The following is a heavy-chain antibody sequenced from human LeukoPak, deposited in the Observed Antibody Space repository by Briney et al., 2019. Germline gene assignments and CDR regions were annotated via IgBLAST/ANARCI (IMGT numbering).Heavy chain of an antibody. J-gene: IGHJ3*02. CDR3: ASELKI. CDR2: IKQDGSEK. CDR1: GFTFSFYS. Sequence: GGSLRLSCAASGFTFSFYSMSWVRQAPGKGLEWVANIKQDGSEKYYVDSVKGRFTISRDNAKNSLYLQMNSLRAEDTAVYYCASELKIWGQGTMVTVSS. V-gene: IGHV3-7*01.